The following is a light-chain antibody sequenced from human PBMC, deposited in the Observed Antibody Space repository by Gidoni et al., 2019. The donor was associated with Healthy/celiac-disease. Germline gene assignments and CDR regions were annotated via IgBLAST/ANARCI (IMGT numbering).Light chain of an antibody. V-gene: IGKV3-11*01. CDR1: QSVSSY. CDR3: QQRSNWPLT. Sequence: EIVLTQSPATLSWSPGERATLACRASQSVSSYLAWYQQKPGQAPRLLIYDASNRVTGIPDRFSGSVSWTDFTLTISSLEPEDFAVYYCQQRSNWPLTFGGGTKVEIK. CDR2: DAS. J-gene: IGKJ4*01.